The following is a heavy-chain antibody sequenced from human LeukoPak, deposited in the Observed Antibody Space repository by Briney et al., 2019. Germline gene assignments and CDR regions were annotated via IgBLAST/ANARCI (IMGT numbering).Heavy chain of an antibody. CDR3: ARIDGYNYITDY. CDR1: GFTFSSNY. V-gene: IGHV3-66*01. J-gene: IGHJ4*02. Sequence: GGSLRLSCAASGFTFSSNYMSWVRQAPGKGLEWVSAIYSGGSTYYADSVKGRFTISRDNSKNTLYLQMNSLRAEDTAVYYCARIDGYNYITDYWGQGTLVTVSS. D-gene: IGHD5-24*01. CDR2: IYSGGST.